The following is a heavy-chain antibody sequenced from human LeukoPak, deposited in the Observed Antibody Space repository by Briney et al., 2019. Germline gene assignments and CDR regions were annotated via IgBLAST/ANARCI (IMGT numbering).Heavy chain of an antibody. CDR3: ARAYFSSWYMNWFDP. CDR1: GYSISSGYY. V-gene: IGHV4-38-2*02. J-gene: IGHJ5*02. D-gene: IGHD6-13*01. CDR2: IYHSGST. Sequence: SETLSLTCTVSGYSISSGYYWGWIRQPPGKGLEWIGSIYHSGSTYYNPSLKSRVTISVDTSKNQFSLKLSSVTAADTAVYYCARAYFSSWYMNWFDPWGQGTLATVSS.